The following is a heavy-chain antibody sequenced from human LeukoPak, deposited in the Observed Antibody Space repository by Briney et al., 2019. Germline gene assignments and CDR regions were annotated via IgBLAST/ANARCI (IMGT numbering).Heavy chain of an antibody. D-gene: IGHD4-23*01. CDR2: LSYDGSIK. J-gene: IGHJ4*02. CDR1: GFTFSSSP. V-gene: IGHV3-30-3*01. Sequence: GGSLRLSCAASGFTFSSSPMHWLRQAPGQGLEWVAVLSYDGSIKSYADSVTGRFTISRDNSKNTLYLQMNSLRAEDTAVYYCARDNGDKPFDYWGQGTLVTVSS. CDR3: ARDNGDKPFDY.